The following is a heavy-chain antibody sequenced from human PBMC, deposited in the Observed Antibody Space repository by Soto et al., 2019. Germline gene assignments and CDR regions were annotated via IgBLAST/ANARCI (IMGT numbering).Heavy chain of an antibody. V-gene: IGHV1-69*13. CDR3: ASDDSSGYYLFQ. CDR1: GGTFSSYA. D-gene: IGHD3-22*01. J-gene: IGHJ4*02. CDR2: IIPIFGTA. Sequence: SVKVSCKASGGTFSSYAISWVRQAPGQGLEWMGGIIPIFGTANYAQKFQGRVTITADESTSTAYMELSSLRSEDTAVYYCASDDSSGYYLFQWGQGTLVTVSS.